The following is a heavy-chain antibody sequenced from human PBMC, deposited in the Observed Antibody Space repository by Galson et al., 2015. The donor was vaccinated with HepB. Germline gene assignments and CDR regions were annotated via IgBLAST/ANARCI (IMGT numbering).Heavy chain of an antibody. CDR2: INPVFGVA. D-gene: IGHD2/OR15-2a*01. Sequence: SVKVSCKASGDSFRQHAVSWVRQAPGQGLKWMGAINPVFGVADYAQKFQGRVTITAEGNTATVYMEMSSLTDEDTAVFYCARVAGPGNSLLYHLDYWCHGTLVTVSS. V-gene: IGHV1-69*13. CDR1: GDSFRQHA. J-gene: IGHJ4*01. CDR3: ARVAGPGNSLLYHLDY.